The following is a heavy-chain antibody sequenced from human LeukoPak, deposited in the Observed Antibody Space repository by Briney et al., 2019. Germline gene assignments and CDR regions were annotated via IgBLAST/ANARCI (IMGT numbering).Heavy chain of an antibody. D-gene: IGHD3-3*01. CDR3: ARDFWSGYYTEA. J-gene: IGHJ5*02. Sequence: GGSLRLSCEFSGLTISTYAMNWVRRAPGKGREWISYISGSSSGSTSIIHYADSVKGRFTISRDNAKDSLHLQMDSLSAEDTAVYYCARDFWSGYYTEAWGQGALVIVSS. V-gene: IGHV3-48*04. CDR1: GLTISTYA. CDR2: ISGSSSGSTSII.